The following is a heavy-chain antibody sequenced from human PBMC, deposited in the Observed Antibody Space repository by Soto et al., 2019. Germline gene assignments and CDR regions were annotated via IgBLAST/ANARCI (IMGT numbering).Heavy chain of an antibody. V-gene: IGHV3-30*18. J-gene: IGHJ4*02. Sequence: GGSLRLSCAASGFTFSSYGMHWVRQAPGKGLEWVAVISYDGSNKYYADSVKGRFTISRDNSKNTLYLQMNSLRAEDTAVYYCAKDKSVYYYDSSGYYVDYWGQGTLVTVSS. CDR1: GFTFSSYG. CDR2: ISYDGSNK. CDR3: AKDKSVYYYDSSGYYVDY. D-gene: IGHD3-22*01.